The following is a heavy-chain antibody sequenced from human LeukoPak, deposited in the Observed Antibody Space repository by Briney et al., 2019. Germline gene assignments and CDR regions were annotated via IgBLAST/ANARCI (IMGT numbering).Heavy chain of an antibody. CDR3: ARDAVRFDAFDI. Sequence: PSVTLSLTCTVSGGSISSYYWSWIRRPAGKGLEWIGRIYTSGSTIYNPSLKSRVTISVDTSKNQFSLKLSSVTAADTAVYYCARDAVRFDAFDIWGQGTMVTVSS. D-gene: IGHD3-3*01. V-gene: IGHV4-4*07. CDR1: GGSISSYY. J-gene: IGHJ3*02. CDR2: IYTSGST.